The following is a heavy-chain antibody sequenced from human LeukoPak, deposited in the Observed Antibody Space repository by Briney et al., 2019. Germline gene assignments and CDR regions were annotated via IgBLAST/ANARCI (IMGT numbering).Heavy chain of an antibody. CDR2: INHSGST. V-gene: IGHV4-34*01. D-gene: IGHD3-3*01. CDR3: ARGLSVLRFLEWTKVNWFDP. Sequence: SGTLSLTCAVYGGSFSGYYWSWIRQPPGKGLEWIGEINHSGSTNYNPFLKSRVTISVDTSKNQFSLKLSSVTAADTAVYYCARGLSVLRFLEWTKVNWFDPWGQGTLVTVSS. J-gene: IGHJ5*02. CDR1: GGSFSGYY.